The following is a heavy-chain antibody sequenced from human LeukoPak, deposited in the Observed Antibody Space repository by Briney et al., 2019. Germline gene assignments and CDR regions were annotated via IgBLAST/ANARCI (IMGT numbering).Heavy chain of an antibody. CDR2: INGSGGRT. V-gene: IGHV3-23*01. Sequence: GGSLRLSCAGSDFSFITYAMTWVRQAPGKGLEWVSGINGSGGRTYYAVSVKGCFTISRDNSKNTLYLQMNSLRAGDTAIYYCAKDPFFDYWGQGTLVTVSS. J-gene: IGHJ4*02. CDR1: DFSFITYA. CDR3: AKDPFFDY.